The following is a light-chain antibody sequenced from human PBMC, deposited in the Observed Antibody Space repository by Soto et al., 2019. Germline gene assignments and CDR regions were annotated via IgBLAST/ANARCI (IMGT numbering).Light chain of an antibody. CDR3: QQYVKSPWT. CDR2: AAF. V-gene: IGKV3-20*01. Sequence: EIVMTQSPATLSVSPGVTATLSCRASQSVSSNSAWYQQKPGQAPRLLFYAAFRATGTPDRFSGSGSGTDFTLTIDRLEPEDVAVYYCQQYVKSPWTFGQGTKVDI. CDR1: QSVSSN. J-gene: IGKJ1*01.